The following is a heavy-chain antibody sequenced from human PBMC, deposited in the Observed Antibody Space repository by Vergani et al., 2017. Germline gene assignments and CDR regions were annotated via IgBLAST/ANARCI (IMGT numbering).Heavy chain of an antibody. CDR1: GGTFSSYA. CDR3: AKTYYYGAGSLNDDAFDI. J-gene: IGHJ3*02. V-gene: IGHV1-69*04. CDR2: IIPILGLA. Sequence: QVQLVQSGAEVKKPGSSVKVSCKASGGTFSSYAIRWVRQAPGQGLEWMGRIIPILGLANYAQKFQGRVTITADKSTSPAYMELSSLSAEDTAVYYCAKTYYYGAGSLNDDAFDIWGQGTMVTVSS. D-gene: IGHD3-10*01.